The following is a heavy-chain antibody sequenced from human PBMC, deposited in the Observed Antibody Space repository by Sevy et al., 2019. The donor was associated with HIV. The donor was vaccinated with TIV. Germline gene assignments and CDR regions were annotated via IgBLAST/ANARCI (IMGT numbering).Heavy chain of an antibody. V-gene: IGHV3-66*01. J-gene: IGHJ4*02. CDR3: TKESLRGTYIRGDFDH. CDR2: IDSDGSA. D-gene: IGHD3-10*02. CDR1: GFTVSDNY. Sequence: GGSLRLSCAASGFTVSDNYMAWVRLAPGKGLEWVSLIDSDGSAYYADSVKGRFTIYRDNSKSLLFLQMNSLTPNDTAVYFCTKESLRGTYIRGDFDHWGQGTLVTVSS.